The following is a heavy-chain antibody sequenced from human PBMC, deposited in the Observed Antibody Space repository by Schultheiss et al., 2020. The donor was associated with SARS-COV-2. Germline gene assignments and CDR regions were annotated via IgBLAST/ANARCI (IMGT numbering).Heavy chain of an antibody. Sequence: SETLSLTCTVSGGSISSYYWSWIRQPPGKGLEWIGEINHSGSTNYNPSLKSRVTISVDTSKNQFSLKLSSVTAADTAVYYCARQGGQYSSSWINRDYYYGMDVWGQGTTVTVSS. J-gene: IGHJ6*02. CDR2: INHSGST. CDR3: ARQGGQYSSSWINRDYYYGMDV. D-gene: IGHD6-13*01. CDR1: GGSISSYY. V-gene: IGHV4-59*08.